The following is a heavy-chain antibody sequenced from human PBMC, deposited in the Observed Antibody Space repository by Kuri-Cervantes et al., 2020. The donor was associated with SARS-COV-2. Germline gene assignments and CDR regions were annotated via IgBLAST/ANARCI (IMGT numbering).Heavy chain of an antibody. J-gene: IGHJ4*02. CDR2: ISGTGGTT. CDR3: AKAPSRGGSPFYFDY. V-gene: IGHV3-23*01. Sequence: LSLTCAASGFTVSSNYMSWVRQAPGRGLEWVSAISGTGGTTYYADSVKGRFTISRDNSNNNLFLLMSSLRVEDSAVYFCAKAPSRGGSPFYFDYWGQGTLVTVSS. CDR1: GFTVSSNY. D-gene: IGHD6-25*01.